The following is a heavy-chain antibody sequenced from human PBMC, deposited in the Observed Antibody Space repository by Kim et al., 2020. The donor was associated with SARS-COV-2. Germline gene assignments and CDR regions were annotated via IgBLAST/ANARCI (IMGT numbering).Heavy chain of an antibody. D-gene: IGHD6-13*01. Sequence: GGSLRLSCAASGFTFGDFAMHWVRQAPGKGLEWVSSISWNSGSIAYADSVKGRFTISRDNEKNSVHVQMSSLRAEDTALYYCAKSQGIQYYYAMDVWGQGTTVTVSS. J-gene: IGHJ6*02. V-gene: IGHV3-9*01. CDR1: GFTFGDFA. CDR3: AKSQGIQYYYAMDV. CDR2: ISWNSGSI.